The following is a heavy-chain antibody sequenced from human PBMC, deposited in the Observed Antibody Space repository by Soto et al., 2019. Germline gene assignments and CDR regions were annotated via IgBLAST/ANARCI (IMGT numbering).Heavy chain of an antibody. J-gene: IGHJ4*02. CDR3: AKLGQYSTSAGQLDY. V-gene: IGHV1-2*02. Sequence: ASVKVSCKASGYTFTDYYIHWVRQAPGQGLEWMGWINPNSGGTNSAQNLQGRVTMTRDTSISTAYMELSRLRSDDTAVYFCAKLGQYSTSAGQLDYWGQGTLVTVSS. D-gene: IGHD6-6*01. CDR2: INPNSGGT. CDR1: GYTFTDYY.